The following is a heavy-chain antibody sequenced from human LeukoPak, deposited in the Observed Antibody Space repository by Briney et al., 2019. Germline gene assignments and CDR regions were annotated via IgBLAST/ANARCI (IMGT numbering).Heavy chain of an antibody. CDR1: GGSFSGYY. CDR3: AKGSAPGRPYYFDF. CDR2: IYTSGST. D-gene: IGHD6-6*01. V-gene: IGHV4-59*10. Sequence: PSETPSLTCAVYGGSFSGYYWSWIRQPAGKGLEWIGRIYTSGSTNYNPSLKSRVTMSVDTSKNQFSLKLSSVTAEDAAVYYCAKGSAPGRPYYFDFWGQGMLVTVSS. J-gene: IGHJ4*02.